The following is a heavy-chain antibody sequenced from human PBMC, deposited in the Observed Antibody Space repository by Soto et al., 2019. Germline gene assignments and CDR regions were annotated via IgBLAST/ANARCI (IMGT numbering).Heavy chain of an antibody. CDR2: IYPGDSDT. V-gene: IGHV5-51*01. CDR1: GCSFRNYW. J-gene: IGHJ6*02. CDR3: ARHGVDFWSGPTSYYYYGMDV. D-gene: IGHD3-3*01. Sequence: PGESLKISCKGAGCSFRNYWSGWVRQMPGKGLEWMGIIYPGDSDTRYSPSFQGQVTISADKSISTAYLQWSSLKASDTAVYYCARHGVDFWSGPTSYYYYGMDVWGQGTTVTVSS.